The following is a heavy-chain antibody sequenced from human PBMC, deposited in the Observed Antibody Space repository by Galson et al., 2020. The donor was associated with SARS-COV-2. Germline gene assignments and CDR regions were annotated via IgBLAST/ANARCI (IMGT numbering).Heavy chain of an antibody. CDR1: GFTFSNYW. Sequence: GGSLRLSCAASGFTFSNYWMHWVRQVPGKWLLWVSLIKNDGRDTAYADSVKGRFTISRDNAKNTLYLQMSSLRPEDTAIYYCVRDRPHNWFDPWGQGSLVTVSS. D-gene: IGHD6-6*01. CDR3: VRDRPHNWFDP. J-gene: IGHJ5*02. CDR2: IKNDGRDT. V-gene: IGHV3-74*01.